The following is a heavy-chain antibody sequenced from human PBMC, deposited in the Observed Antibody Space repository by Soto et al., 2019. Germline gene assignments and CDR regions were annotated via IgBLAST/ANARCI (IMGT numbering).Heavy chain of an antibody. CDR3: AKDQRGRYCSGGSCPYDDY. CDR1: GFTFSSYA. Sequence: GGSLRLSCAASGFTFSSYAMSWVRQAPGKGLEWVSAISGSGGSTYYADSVKGRFTISRDNSKNTLYLQMNSLRAEDTAVYYCAKDQRGRYCSGGSCPYDDYWGQGTLVTVSS. J-gene: IGHJ4*02. D-gene: IGHD2-15*01. CDR2: ISGSGGST. V-gene: IGHV3-23*01.